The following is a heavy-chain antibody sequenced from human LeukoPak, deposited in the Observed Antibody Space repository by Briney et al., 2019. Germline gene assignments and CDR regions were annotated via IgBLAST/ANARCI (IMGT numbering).Heavy chain of an antibody. CDR1: GFTFSSYA. D-gene: IGHD5-18*01. V-gene: IGHV3-11*05. Sequence: GGSLRLSCAASGFTFSSYAMSWIRQAPGKGLEWVSYINSRSDYTDSADSVRGRFTISRDNARNSLYLEMNSLRAEDTAVYYCARVPNGPDTAMVTGWYFDYWGQGTLVTVSS. CDR3: ARVPNGPDTAMVTGWYFDY. CDR2: INSRSDYT. J-gene: IGHJ4*02.